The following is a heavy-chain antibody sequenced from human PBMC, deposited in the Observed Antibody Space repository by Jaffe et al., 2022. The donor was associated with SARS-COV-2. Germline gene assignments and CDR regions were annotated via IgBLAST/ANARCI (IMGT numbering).Heavy chain of an antibody. V-gene: IGHV3-30*18. Sequence: QVQLVESGGGVVQPGRSLRLSCAASGFTFSSYGMHWVRQAPGKGLEWVAVISYDGSNKYYADSVKGRFTISRDNSKNTLYLQMNSLRAEDTAVYYCAKGGSYDYWGQGTLVTVSS. CDR1: GFTFSSYG. J-gene: IGHJ4*02. CDR2: ISYDGSNK. CDR3: AKGGSYDY. D-gene: IGHD1-26*01.